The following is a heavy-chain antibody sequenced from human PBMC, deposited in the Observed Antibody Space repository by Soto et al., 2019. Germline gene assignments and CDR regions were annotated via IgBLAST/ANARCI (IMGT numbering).Heavy chain of an antibody. J-gene: IGHJ3*02. CDR2: ISSSSSYI. CDR3: ARPNYGDYYRRGYDALDI. Sequence: PGGSLTLSCARSVVNVSSYSMNWVRQATGKGLEWVSSISSSSSYIYYADSVKGRFTISRDNAKNSLYLQMNSLRAEDTAVYYCARPNYGDYYRRGYDALDIWGQGTMVTVPS. V-gene: IGHV3-21*01. CDR1: VVNVSSYS. D-gene: IGHD4-17*01.